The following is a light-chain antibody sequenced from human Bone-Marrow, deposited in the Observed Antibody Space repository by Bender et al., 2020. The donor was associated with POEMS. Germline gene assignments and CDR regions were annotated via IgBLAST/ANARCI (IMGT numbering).Light chain of an antibody. CDR3: SSYTSGDTVI. J-gene: IGLJ2*01. CDR2: SSH. V-gene: IGLV1-44*01. Sequence: QSVLTQPPSASGTPGQRVTISCSGGSSNIGAHAVNWYQHLPGTAPKLLIYSSHRRPSGVSNRFSGSKSGNTASLTISGLQAEDEADYFCSSYTSGDTVIFGGGTKLTVL. CDR1: SSNIGAHA.